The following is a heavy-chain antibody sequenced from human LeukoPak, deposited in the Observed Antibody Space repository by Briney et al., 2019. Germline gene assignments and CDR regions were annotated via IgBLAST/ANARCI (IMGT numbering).Heavy chain of an antibody. D-gene: IGHD1-1*01. CDR2: ISGSGGST. Sequence: GGSLRLSCAASGFTFSSYAMSWVRQAPGKGLEWVSAISGSGGSTYYADSVKGRFTISRDNSKSTLYLQMNSLRAEDTAVYYCAKDRTGLERWDYWGQGTLVTVSS. CDR3: AKDRTGLERWDY. V-gene: IGHV3-23*01. CDR1: GFTFSSYA. J-gene: IGHJ4*02.